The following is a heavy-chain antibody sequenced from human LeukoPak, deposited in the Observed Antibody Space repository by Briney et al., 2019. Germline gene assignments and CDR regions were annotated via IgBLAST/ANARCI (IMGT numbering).Heavy chain of an antibody. CDR1: GGSISSYY. CDR3: AREAVGGSGSYSVDP. D-gene: IGHD3-10*01. Sequence: PETLSLTCTVSGGSISSYYWSWIRQPAGKGLEWIGRIHTSGTTNYNPSLKSRVTISVDTSKNQFSLKLSSVTAADTAVYYCAREAVGGSGSYSVDPWGQGTLVTVSS. CDR2: IHTSGTT. J-gene: IGHJ5*02. V-gene: IGHV4-4*07.